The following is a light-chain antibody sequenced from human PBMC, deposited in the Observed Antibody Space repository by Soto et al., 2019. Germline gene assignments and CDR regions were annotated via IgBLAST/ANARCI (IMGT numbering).Light chain of an antibody. V-gene: IGKV1-27*01. Sequence: DMQITQSPSPLCASVGDRVTITCRPSRGIGNALAWYQQKPGTVPKLLIHSASTLQSGVPSRFSGSGYGTDLTLTISSLQTEDVESYYSKKYESDPKLGQGTKV. CDR3: KKYESDPK. J-gene: IGKJ1*01. CDR2: SAS. CDR1: RGIGNA.